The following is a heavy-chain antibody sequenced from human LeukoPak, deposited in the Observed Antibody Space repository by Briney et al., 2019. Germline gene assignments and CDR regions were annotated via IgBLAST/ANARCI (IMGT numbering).Heavy chain of an antibody. J-gene: IGHJ6*02. D-gene: IGHD1-1*01. CDR1: GGSISSYY. Sequence: PSETLSLTCTVSGGSISSYYWSWIRQPPGKGLERIGYIYYSGSTNYNPSLKSRVTISVDTSKNQFSLKLSSVTAADTAVYYCARGTTTYYYYGMDVWGQGTTVTVSS. CDR3: ARGTTTYYYYGMDV. V-gene: IGHV4-59*01. CDR2: IYYSGST.